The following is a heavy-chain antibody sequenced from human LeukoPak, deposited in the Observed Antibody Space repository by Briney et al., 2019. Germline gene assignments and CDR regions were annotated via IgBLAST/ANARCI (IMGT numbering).Heavy chain of an antibody. V-gene: IGHV3-33*01. CDR1: GFTFTSFG. Sequence: GGSLRLSCAASGFTFTSFGFHWVRQAPGKGLEWVAIIYYDGSNKLYADSVRGRFTFSRDNSKNTVFLQMNSLRADDTAIYYRARAGVTGWLSDYWGQGTQVTVSS. CDR3: ARAGVTGWLSDY. CDR2: IYYDGSNK. J-gene: IGHJ4*02. D-gene: IGHD6-19*01.